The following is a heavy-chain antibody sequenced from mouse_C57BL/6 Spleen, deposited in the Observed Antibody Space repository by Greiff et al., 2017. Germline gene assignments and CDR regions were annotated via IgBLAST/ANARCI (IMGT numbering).Heavy chain of an antibody. V-gene: IGHV1-18*01. CDR1: GYTFTDYN. CDR3: ARYPLYEDYYAMDY. J-gene: IGHJ4*01. Sequence: EVQLQQSGPELVKPGASVKIPCKASGYTFTDYNMDWVKQSNGKSLEWIGDINPNNGGTIYNQKFKGKATLTVDKSSSTADMELRSLTSEDTAVYYCARYPLYEDYYAMDYWGQGTSVTVSS. D-gene: IGHD2-3*01. CDR2: INPNNGGT.